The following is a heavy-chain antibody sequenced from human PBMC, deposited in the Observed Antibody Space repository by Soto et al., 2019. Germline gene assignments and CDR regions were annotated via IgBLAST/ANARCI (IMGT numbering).Heavy chain of an antibody. Sequence: EVQLLESGGGLVQPGGSLRLSCAASGFTFSSYAMSWVRQAPGKGLEWVSAISGSGGSTYYADSVKGRFTISRDNSKNTLYLQMNSLRAEDTAVYYCAKGHTSWDIVVVVAARYYFDYWGQGTLVTVSS. CDR1: GFTFSSYA. CDR2: ISGSGGST. CDR3: AKGHTSWDIVVVVAARYYFDY. V-gene: IGHV3-23*01. J-gene: IGHJ4*02. D-gene: IGHD2-15*01.